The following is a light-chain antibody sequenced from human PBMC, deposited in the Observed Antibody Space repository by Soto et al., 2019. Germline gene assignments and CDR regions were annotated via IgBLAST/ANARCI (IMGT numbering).Light chain of an antibody. CDR2: GAS. CDR1: QSVSTRS. V-gene: IGKV3-20*01. CDR3: QQYDSSPRT. Sequence: EIVLTQSPGTLSFSPGERATLSCRASQSVSTRSLAWYQQKPGQAPRLLISGASSRAADIPDRFSGSWSGTDFTLTINRLEPEDFAVYYCQQYDSSPRTFGQGTKV. J-gene: IGKJ1*01.